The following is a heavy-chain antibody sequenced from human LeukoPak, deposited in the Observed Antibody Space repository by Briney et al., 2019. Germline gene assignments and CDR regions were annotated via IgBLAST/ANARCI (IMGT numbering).Heavy chain of an antibody. J-gene: IGHJ4*02. D-gene: IGHD2-2*01. CDR2: IYSGGST. CDR3: ASLDCSSTSCYLWH. V-gene: IGHV3-66*01. Sequence: GGSLRLSCAASGFTVSSNYMSWVRQAPGKGLECVSVIYSGGSTYYADSVKGRFTISRDNSKNTLYLQMNSLRAEDTAVYYCASLDCSSTSCYLWHWGQGTLVTVSS. CDR1: GFTVSSNY.